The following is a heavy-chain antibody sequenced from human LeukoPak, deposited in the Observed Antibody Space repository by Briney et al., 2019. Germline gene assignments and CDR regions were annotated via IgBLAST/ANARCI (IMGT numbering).Heavy chain of an antibody. CDR2: IYYSGSS. CDR3: AIQEGRIFDY. CDR1: GGSISSSSYY. V-gene: IGHV4-39*07. D-gene: IGHD3-10*01. J-gene: IGHJ4*02. Sequence: PSETLSLTCTVSGGSISSSSYYWAWIRQPPGKGLEWIGSIYYSGSSYYNPSLKSRVTISVDTSKNQFSLKLSSVTAADTAVYYCAIQEGRIFDYWGQGTLVTVSS.